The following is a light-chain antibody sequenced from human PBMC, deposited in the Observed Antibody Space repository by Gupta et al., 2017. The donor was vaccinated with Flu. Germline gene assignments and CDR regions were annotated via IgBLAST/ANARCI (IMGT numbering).Light chain of an antibody. Sequence: PAGERATTRGKASQPGMDRHKNKNYLAWYQQKPGQAPRLLIYWASARATGIPDRFSGSGSGTEFTLTISSLQSEDLAIYYCQQYENMPWTFGQGTKVEVK. CDR2: WAS. CDR3: QQYENMPWT. CDR1: QPGMDRHKNKNY. V-gene: IGKV4-1*01. J-gene: IGKJ1*01.